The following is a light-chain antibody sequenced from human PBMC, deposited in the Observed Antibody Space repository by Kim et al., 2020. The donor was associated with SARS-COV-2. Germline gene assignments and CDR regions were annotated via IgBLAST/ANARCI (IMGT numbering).Light chain of an antibody. CDR3: QHVT. Sequence: DIQMTQSPFTLSVSVGDTVTITCRASQDISNWMAWYQQKPGKAPKLLIYKASRLETGVPSRFSGSGSGTDFNFTISSLQPDDFATYYCQHVTFGQGTKVDIK. CDR1: QDISNW. J-gene: IGKJ1*01. CDR2: KAS. V-gene: IGKV1-5*03.